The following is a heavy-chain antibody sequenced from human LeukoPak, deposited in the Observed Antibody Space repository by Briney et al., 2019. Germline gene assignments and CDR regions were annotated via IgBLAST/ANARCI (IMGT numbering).Heavy chain of an antibody. D-gene: IGHD2-8*01. J-gene: IGHJ4*02. Sequence: NPSETLSLTCTVSGGSISSGGYYWSWIRQPPGKGLEWIGYVYHSGSAYYNPSLKSRVTISVDKSKNQFSLKLRSVTAADTAVYYCARGTYCTNGVCYTASYGYFDHWGQGTLVTVSS. CDR1: GGSISSGGYY. V-gene: IGHV4-30-2*01. CDR3: ARGTYCTNGVCYTASYGYFDH. CDR2: VYHSGSA.